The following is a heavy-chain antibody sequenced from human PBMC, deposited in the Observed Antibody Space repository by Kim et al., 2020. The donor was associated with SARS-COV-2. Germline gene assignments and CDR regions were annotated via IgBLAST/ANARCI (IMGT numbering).Heavy chain of an antibody. D-gene: IGHD3-10*01. J-gene: IGHJ4*02. V-gene: IGHV1-2*02. CDR2: T. CDR3: ARAVWFGADFDY. Sequence: TTEQQKCRGRATMTRDTSFSQAYMELSRLRSDDTAVYYCARAVWFGADFDYWGQGTLVTVSS.